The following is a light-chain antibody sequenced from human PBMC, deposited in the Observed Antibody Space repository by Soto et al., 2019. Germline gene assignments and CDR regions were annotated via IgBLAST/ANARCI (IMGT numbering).Light chain of an antibody. V-gene: IGLV2-14*01. J-gene: IGLJ1*01. CDR3: SSYTSASTLLYL. Sequence: QSALTQPPSASGSPGQSITISCTGTSSDVGGYNYVSWYQQHPGIAPKLLIYGVTNRPSGVSPRFSGSKSGNTASLTISGLQAEDEADYHCSSYTSASTLLYLFGTGTKLTVL. CDR2: GVT. CDR1: SSDVGGYNY.